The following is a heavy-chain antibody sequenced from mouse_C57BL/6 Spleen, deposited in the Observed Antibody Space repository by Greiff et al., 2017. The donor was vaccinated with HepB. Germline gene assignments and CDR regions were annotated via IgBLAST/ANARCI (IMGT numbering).Heavy chain of an antibody. CDR1: GYAFSSYW. J-gene: IGHJ2*01. CDR3: ASIQEYDRGYYFDY. CDR2: IYPGDGVT. Sequence: VKLMESGAELVKPGASVKISCKASGYAFSSYWMNWVKQRPGKGLEWIGQIYPGDGVTNYNGKFKGKATLTADKSYSTAYMMLSSLNSEEAAVDSCASIQEYDRGYYFDYWGQVTTLTVSS. D-gene: IGHD2-14*01. V-gene: IGHV1-80*01.